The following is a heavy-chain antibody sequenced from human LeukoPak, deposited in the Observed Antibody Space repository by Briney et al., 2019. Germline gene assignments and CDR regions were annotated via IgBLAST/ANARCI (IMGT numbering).Heavy chain of an antibody. V-gene: IGHV3-53*01. D-gene: IGHD3-22*01. J-gene: IGHJ4*02. CDR2: IYSGGST. CDR3: AREGMDDSSGYYGDY. Sequence: PGGSLRLSCAASGFSVSNNYMAWVRQAPGKGLEWVSFIYSGGSTYYADSVKGRFTISRDNSKNTLFLQMNSLRAEDTAVYYCAREGMDDSSGYYGDYWGQGTLVTVSS. CDR1: GFSVSNNY.